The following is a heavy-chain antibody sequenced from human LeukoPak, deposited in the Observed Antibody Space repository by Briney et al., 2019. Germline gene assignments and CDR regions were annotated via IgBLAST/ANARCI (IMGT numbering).Heavy chain of an antibody. CDR2: INQDGGEI. CDR3: ARGVRQWLLTYYFDY. Sequence: GGSLRLSCAASGFTFSSSWMTWVRQAPGKGLEWVASINQDGGEIHYVDSVKGRFTISRDNAKNSLYLQMNSLRAEDTAVYYCARGVRQWLLTYYFDYWGQGALVTVSS. V-gene: IGHV3-7*01. J-gene: IGHJ4*02. D-gene: IGHD6-19*01. CDR1: GFTFSSSW.